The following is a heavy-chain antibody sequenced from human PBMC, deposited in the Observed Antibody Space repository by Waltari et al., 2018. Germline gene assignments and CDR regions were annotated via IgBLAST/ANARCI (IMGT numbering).Heavy chain of an antibody. J-gene: IGHJ4*02. CDR3: ATRLVAAGTNFDY. CDR1: GDSINSTSYY. CDR2: IYSSGRT. V-gene: IGHV4-39*02. Sequence: QLQLQESGPGLVKPSETLSLSCTVFGDSINSTSYYWGWVRQPPGKGLEWVGSIYSSGRTYYQPALESRLTISLDTAKNHYSLRLSSVSAADTAVYYCATRLVAAGTNFDYWGQGSLVTVSS. D-gene: IGHD1-7*01.